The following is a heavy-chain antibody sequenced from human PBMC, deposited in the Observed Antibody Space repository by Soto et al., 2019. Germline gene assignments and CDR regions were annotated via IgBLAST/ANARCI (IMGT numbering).Heavy chain of an antibody. CDR2: INPGNGNT. Sequence: SVKVSCKASGYTFTSYGINWVRQAPGRGLEWMGWINPGNGNTKYSQQFQGRVIIDRDTSASTAYMELSSLRSEDTAVYYRARGGYFDSSNYLAYWGLGTLVTVSS. J-gene: IGHJ4*02. CDR3: ARGGYFDSSNYLAY. CDR1: GYTFTSYG. D-gene: IGHD3-22*01. V-gene: IGHV1-3*01.